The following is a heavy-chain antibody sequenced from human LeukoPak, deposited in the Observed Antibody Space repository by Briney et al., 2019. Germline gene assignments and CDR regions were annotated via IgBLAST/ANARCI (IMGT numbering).Heavy chain of an antibody. CDR3: ARDYTDNYAFDI. D-gene: IGHD1-1*01. J-gene: IGHJ3*02. CDR1: GYTFTGYY. V-gene: IGHV1-2*02. CDR2: INPNSGGT. Sequence: ASVKVSCKASGYTFTGYYMHWVRQAPGQGLEWMGWINPNSGGTNYAQKFQGRVTMTRDTSISTAYMELSRLRSDDTAVYYCARDYTDNYAFDIWGQGTMVTVSS.